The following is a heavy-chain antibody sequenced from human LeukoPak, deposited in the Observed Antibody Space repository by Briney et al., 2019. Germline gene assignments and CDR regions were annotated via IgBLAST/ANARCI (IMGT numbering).Heavy chain of an antibody. CDR2: VIPNSGGP. D-gene: IGHD1-1*01. V-gene: IGHV1-2*02. CDR1: GYTFTDYY. J-gene: IGHJ4*02. CDR3: TRGSYITSTDH. Sequence: ASVKVSCKASGYTFTDYYIHWVRQAPGQGLEWMGWVIPNSGGPNYAQQFQGRVTMTRDTSISTAYMELSRLTSDDTAVYYCTRGSYITSTDHWGQGTLVTVSS.